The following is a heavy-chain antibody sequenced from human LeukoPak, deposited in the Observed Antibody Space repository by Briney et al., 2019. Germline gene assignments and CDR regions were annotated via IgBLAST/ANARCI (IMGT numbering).Heavy chain of an antibody. CDR2: ISGSGGST. Sequence: PGGSLRLSCAASGFTFSSYAMSWVRQAPGKGLEWVSAISGSGGSTYYADSVKGRFTISRDNSKNTLYLQMNSLRAEDTAVYYCAIQSAVVKNFDYWGQGTLVTVSS. V-gene: IGHV3-23*01. CDR1: GFTFSSYA. CDR3: AIQSAVVKNFDY. D-gene: IGHD4-23*01. J-gene: IGHJ4*02.